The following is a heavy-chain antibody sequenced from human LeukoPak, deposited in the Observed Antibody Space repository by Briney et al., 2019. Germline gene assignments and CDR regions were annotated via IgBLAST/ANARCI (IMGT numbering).Heavy chain of an antibody. J-gene: IGHJ4*02. Sequence: GRSLRLSCAASGFTFSSYAMHWVRQAPGKGLEWVAVISYDGSNKYYADSVKGRFTISRDNSKNTLYLQMNSLRAEDTAVYYCASGNGFWSGYFDYWGQGTLVTVSS. CDR1: GFTFSSYA. V-gene: IGHV3-30-3*01. CDR3: ASGNGFWSGYFDY. CDR2: ISYDGSNK. D-gene: IGHD3-3*01.